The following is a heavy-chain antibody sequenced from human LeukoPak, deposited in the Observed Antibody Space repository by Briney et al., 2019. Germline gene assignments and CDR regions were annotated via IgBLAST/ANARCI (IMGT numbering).Heavy chain of an antibody. D-gene: IGHD6-19*01. Sequence: SETLSLTCTVSGGSFSSYYWSWIRQPPGKGLEWIGYIYYSGSTKYNPALKSRVTISIDSSKNQFSLNLISVTAADTAVYYCARGNIRDSSSLDYWGQGTLVTVSS. J-gene: IGHJ4*02. V-gene: IGHV4-59*01. CDR3: ARGNIRDSSSLDY. CDR1: GGSFSSYY. CDR2: IYYSGST.